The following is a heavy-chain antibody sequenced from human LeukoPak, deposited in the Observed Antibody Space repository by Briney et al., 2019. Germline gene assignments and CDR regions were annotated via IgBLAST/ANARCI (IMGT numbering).Heavy chain of an antibody. CDR3: ARGGNWKEKAFDI. J-gene: IGHJ3*02. CDR1: GYSFTGYY. CDR2: INPNSGVS. D-gene: IGHD1-20*01. V-gene: IGHV1-2*02. Sequence: EASVKVSCKASGYSFTGYYMQWVRQAPGQGLEWMGWINPNSGVSNYAQKFQGRVTMTTDTSISTAYMELSRLRSDDTAVYYCARGGNWKEKAFDIWGQGTMLTVSS.